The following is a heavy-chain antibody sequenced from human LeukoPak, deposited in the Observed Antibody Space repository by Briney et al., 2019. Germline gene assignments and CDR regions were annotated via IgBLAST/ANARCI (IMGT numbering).Heavy chain of an antibody. CDR3: ARLRSGWYAAYY. J-gene: IGHJ4*02. CDR2: IYYSGST. Sequence: PSETLSLTCTVSGGFISSSSYYWGWIRQPPGKGLEWIGSIYYSGSTYYNPSLKSRVTISVDTSKNQFSLKLSSVTAADTAVYYCARLRSGWYAAYYRGQGTLVTVSS. D-gene: IGHD6-19*01. CDR1: GGFISSSSYY. V-gene: IGHV4-39*01.